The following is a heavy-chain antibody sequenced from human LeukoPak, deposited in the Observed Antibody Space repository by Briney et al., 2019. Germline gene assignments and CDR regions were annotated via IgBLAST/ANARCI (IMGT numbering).Heavy chain of an antibody. CDR1: GGTFSSYA. CDR3: ARDRRYCGGDCPQGDDSFDP. V-gene: IGHV1-69*04. J-gene: IGHJ5*02. D-gene: IGHD2-21*02. CDR2: IIPILGIA. Sequence: SVKVSCKASGGTFSSYAISWVRQAPGQGLEWMGRIIPILGIANYAQKFQGRVTITADKSTSTAYMELSRLRSEDTAVYYCARDRRYCGGDCPQGDDSFDPWGQGTLVTVSS.